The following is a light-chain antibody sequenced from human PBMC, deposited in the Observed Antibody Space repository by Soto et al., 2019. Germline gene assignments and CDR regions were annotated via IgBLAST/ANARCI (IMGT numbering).Light chain of an antibody. Sequence: DFAVTQSPNSLAVTLGGRATINCKSSQSLLYTSNNKNYLAWYQQKPGQPPKLIIYWAYTRESGVPDRFKGSGSGTDFTLTISNLQAEDAAVYYCQQYYTTPRTFGQGTKGEI. CDR3: QQYYTTPRT. J-gene: IGKJ1*01. CDR1: QSLLYTSNNKNY. V-gene: IGKV4-1*01. CDR2: WAY.